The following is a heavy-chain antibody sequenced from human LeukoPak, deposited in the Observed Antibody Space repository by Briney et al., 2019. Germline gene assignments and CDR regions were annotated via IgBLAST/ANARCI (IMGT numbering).Heavy chain of an antibody. Sequence: SETLSLTCTVSGGSISSYYWSWIRQPPGKGLEWIGYIYYSGSTNYNPSLKSRVTISVDTSKNQFSLKLSSVTAADTAVYYCARRNRGAVFSDYWGQGTLVTVSS. CDR2: IYYSGST. CDR3: ARRNRGAVFSDY. V-gene: IGHV4-59*01. CDR1: GGSISSYY. J-gene: IGHJ4*02. D-gene: IGHD3-10*01.